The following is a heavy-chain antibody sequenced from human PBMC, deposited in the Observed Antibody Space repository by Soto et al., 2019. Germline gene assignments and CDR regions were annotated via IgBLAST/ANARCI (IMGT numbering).Heavy chain of an antibody. J-gene: IGHJ4*02. Sequence: GGSLRLSCEASGFTFSNAWMNWVRQAPGKGLEWVGRIKSKTNGGATDYATPVKGRFSISRDDSKDTLYLQMNSLKTEDTAVYYCTTTATDDYWGQGTLVTVSS. CDR3: TTTATDDY. CDR1: GFTFSNAW. V-gene: IGHV3-15*07. D-gene: IGHD5-18*01. CDR2: IKSKTNGGAT.